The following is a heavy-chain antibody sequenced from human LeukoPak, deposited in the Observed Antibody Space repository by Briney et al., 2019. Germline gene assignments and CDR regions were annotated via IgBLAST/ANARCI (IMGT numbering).Heavy chain of an antibody. CDR1: GGSISSYY. J-gene: IGHJ4*02. Sequence: PSETLSLTCTVSGGSISSYYWSWIRQPPGKGLEWIGYIYYSGSTNYNPSLKSRVTISVDTSKNQFSLKLSSVTAADTAVYYCAREGVSPYYYDSSGYPGPFDYWGQGTLVTVSS. CDR2: IYYSGST. V-gene: IGHV4-59*01. D-gene: IGHD3-22*01. CDR3: AREGVSPYYYDSSGYPGPFDY.